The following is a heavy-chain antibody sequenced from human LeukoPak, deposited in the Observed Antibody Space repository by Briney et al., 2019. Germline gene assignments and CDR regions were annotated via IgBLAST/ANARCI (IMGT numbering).Heavy chain of an antibody. CDR2: ISWNSGSI. Sequence: PGRSLRLSCAASGFTFDDYAMHCVRQAPGKGLEWVSGISWNSGSIGYADSVKGRCTISRDNAKNSLYLQMNSLRAEDTALYYCAKEGYYYDSSGYSPGYFDYWGQGTLVTVSS. J-gene: IGHJ4*02. V-gene: IGHV3-9*01. CDR3: AKEGYYYDSSGYSPGYFDY. CDR1: GFTFDDYA. D-gene: IGHD3-22*01.